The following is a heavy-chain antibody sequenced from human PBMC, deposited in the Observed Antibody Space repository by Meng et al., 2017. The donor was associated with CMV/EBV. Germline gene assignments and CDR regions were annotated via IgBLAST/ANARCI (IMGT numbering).Heavy chain of an antibody. J-gene: IGHJ6*02. CDR2: INPNSGGT. D-gene: IGHD2-2*02. CDR3: AREGVGYCSSTSCYNGMDV. CDR1: GYTFTGYY. V-gene: IGHV1-2*02. Sequence: ASVKVSCKASGYTFTGYYMHWVRQAPGQGLEWMGWINPNSGGTNYAQKFQGRVTMTRDTSISTAYMELSRLRSDDTAVYYRAREGVGYCSSTSCYNGMDVWGQGTTVTVSS.